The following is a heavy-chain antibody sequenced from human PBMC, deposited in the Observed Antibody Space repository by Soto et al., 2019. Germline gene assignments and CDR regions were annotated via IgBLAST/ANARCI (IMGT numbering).Heavy chain of an antibody. CDR1: GFTFSTYA. D-gene: IGHD6-13*01. V-gene: IGHV3-23*01. J-gene: IGHJ4*02. CDR3: AKDRVTAVGTYFDC. CDR2: ISGSGAYT. Sequence: SLRLSCAASGFTFSTYAMSWVRQAPGKGLEWVSSISGSGAYTYYADSVRGRFTISRDNSKNTLYLQMNSLRAEDTALYYCAKDRVTAVGTYFDCWGQGSLVTVSS.